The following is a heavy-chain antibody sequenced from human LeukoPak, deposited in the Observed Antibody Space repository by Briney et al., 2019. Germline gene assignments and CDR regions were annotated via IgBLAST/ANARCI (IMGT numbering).Heavy chain of an antibody. CDR3: ARLSVIVGAALEYYYYDMDV. V-gene: IGHV4-34*01. J-gene: IGHJ6*02. CDR2: SNDSGGT. Sequence: SETLSLTCAAYGGTFSGYYWSWIRQPPGKRLEWVGESNDSGGTNYNPSLKSRVTISADKSKNQVSLKLTSVTAADTAVYYCARLSVIVGAALEYYYYDMDVWGQGTTVTVSS. D-gene: IGHD1-26*01. CDR1: GGTFSGYY.